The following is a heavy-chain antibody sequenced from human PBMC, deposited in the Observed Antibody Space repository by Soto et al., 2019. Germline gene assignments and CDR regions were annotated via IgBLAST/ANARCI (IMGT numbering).Heavy chain of an antibody. J-gene: IGHJ3*02. CDR2: VTPDGNK. V-gene: IGHV3-30-3*01. CDR3: ARDLRVGSTHDALDI. D-gene: IGHD1-26*01. CDR1: GFTLSGYN. Sequence: QVQVVESGGGVVQPGGSLRLSCAASGFTLSGYNMHWVRQAPGKVLEWVAVVTPDGNKYYADSVRVRFTISRDDSTNKLHLEMNSLRADETALYYCARDLRVGSTHDALDIWGKGTMVTVSS.